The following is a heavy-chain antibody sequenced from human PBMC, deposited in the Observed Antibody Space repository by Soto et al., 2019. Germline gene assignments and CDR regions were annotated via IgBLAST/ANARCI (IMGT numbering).Heavy chain of an antibody. CDR1: GFTFSSYA. D-gene: IGHD6-19*01. Sequence: GESLKISCAASGFTFSSYAMSWVRQAPGKGLEWVSAISGSGGSTHYADSVKGRFTISRDSSKNTVSLEMTSLRAEDTAVYYCAKGGRQWLVTSDFNYWGQGALVTVSS. V-gene: IGHV3-23*01. J-gene: IGHJ4*02. CDR2: ISGSGGST. CDR3: AKGGRQWLVTSDFNY.